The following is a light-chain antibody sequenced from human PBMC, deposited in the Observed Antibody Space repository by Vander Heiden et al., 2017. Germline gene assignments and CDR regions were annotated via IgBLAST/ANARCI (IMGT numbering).Light chain of an antibody. CDR1: NSNIGTNT. Sequence: QSVPAQPPSASGTPGQRVTISCSGSNSNIGTNTVNWYQQFPGTAPKLLIYSSNQRPSGVPDRLSGSKSGTSASLAISGLQSEDEADYFCAAWDDSLSGWVFGGGTRLTVL. CDR3: AAWDDSLSGWV. V-gene: IGLV1-44*01. CDR2: SSN. J-gene: IGLJ3*02.